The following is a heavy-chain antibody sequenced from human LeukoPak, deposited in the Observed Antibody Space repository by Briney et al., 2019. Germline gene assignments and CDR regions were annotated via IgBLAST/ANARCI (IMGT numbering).Heavy chain of an antibody. Sequence: GGSLRLSCAASGFTFEDYAMHWVRQAPGKGLEWVSGISWNSGSIGYADSVKGRFTISRDNAKNSLYLQMNSLRAEDTALYYCAKDIRWLVRGYFDYWGQGTLVTVSS. CDR2: ISWNSGSI. D-gene: IGHD6-19*01. V-gene: IGHV3-9*01. CDR1: GFTFEDYA. CDR3: AKDIRWLVRGYFDY. J-gene: IGHJ4*02.